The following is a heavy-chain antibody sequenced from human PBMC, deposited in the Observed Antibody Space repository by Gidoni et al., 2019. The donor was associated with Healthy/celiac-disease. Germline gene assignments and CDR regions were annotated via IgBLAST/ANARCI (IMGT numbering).Heavy chain of an antibody. J-gene: IGHJ4*02. CDR3: ARRSGGWSRVN. V-gene: IGHV3-7*01. Sequence: EVQLVESGGGLVQPGGSLRLSCAASGFTFSSFWMSWVRQAPGKGLEWVANIKQDGSEKYYGDSVKGRFTISRDNAKNSLYLQMNSLRAEDTAVYYCARRSGGWSRVNWGQGTLVTVSS. CDR1: GFTFSSFW. CDR2: IKQDGSEK. D-gene: IGHD6-19*01.